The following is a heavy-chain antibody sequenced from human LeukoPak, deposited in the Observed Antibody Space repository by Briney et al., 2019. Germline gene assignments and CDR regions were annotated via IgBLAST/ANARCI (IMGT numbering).Heavy chain of an antibody. CDR2: MKQDGSEK. CDR1: GFTFNSYW. D-gene: IGHD3-10*01. J-gene: IGHJ4*02. V-gene: IGHV3-7*01. CDR3: ARDLSTYFGSGNFGF. Sequence: GGSLRLSCAAWGFTFNSYWMSWGRQAPGKGREWVAKMKQDGSEKYYADSVKGRFTISRDNAKNSLCMQMNSLRAEDTAVYYWARDLSTYFGSGNFGFWGQGTLVTVSS.